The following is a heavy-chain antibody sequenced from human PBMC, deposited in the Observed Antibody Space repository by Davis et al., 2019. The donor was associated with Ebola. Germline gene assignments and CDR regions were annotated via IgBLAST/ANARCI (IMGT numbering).Heavy chain of an antibody. Sequence: GESLKISCAASGFTFSTYGMHWVRQAPGKGLEWVAFIQYDGSNKHYADSVKGRFTISRDKSNNRLYLQMNSLTTEDTAVYYCARRTIFSTFDIWGQGTMVTVSS. CDR2: IQYDGSNK. CDR1: GFTFSTYG. D-gene: IGHD3-3*01. J-gene: IGHJ3*02. V-gene: IGHV3-30*02. CDR3: ARRTIFSTFDI.